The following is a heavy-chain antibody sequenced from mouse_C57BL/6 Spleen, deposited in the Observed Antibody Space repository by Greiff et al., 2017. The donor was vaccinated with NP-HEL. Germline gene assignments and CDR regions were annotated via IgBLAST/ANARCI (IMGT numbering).Heavy chain of an antibody. V-gene: IGHV5-16*01. CDR2: INYDGSST. D-gene: IGHD2-3*01. Sequence: EVKLMESAGGLVQPGSSMKLSCTASGFTFSDYYMAWVRQVPEKGLEWVANINYDGSSTYYLDSLKSRFIISRDNAKNILYLQMSSLKSEDTATYYCARAGDGYYSSFDYWGQGTTLTVSS. J-gene: IGHJ2*01. CDR1: GFTFSDYY. CDR3: ARAGDGYYSSFDY.